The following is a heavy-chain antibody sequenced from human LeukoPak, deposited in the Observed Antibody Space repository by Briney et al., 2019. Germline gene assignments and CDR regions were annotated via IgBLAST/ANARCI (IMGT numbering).Heavy chain of an antibody. Sequence: SETLSLTCTVSGGSISTYYWTWIRQPPGKGLEWIGYMDYSGTSNYNPSLKSRVTISVDTSKNQFSLKVNSVTAADTAVYYCARSSYDILTGYYHPHFDSWGQGTLVTVSS. CDR2: MDYSGTS. V-gene: IGHV4-59*01. J-gene: IGHJ4*02. CDR1: GGSISTYY. D-gene: IGHD3-9*01. CDR3: ARSSYDILTGYYHPHFDS.